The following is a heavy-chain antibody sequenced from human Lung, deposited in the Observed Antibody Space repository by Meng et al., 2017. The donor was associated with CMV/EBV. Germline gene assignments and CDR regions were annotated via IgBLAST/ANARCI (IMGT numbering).Heavy chain of an antibody. V-gene: IGHV3-30*04. Sequence: SCAASGFTFSSYAMHWVRQAPGKGLEWLAVISYDGSDKYYTDSVKGRFTISRDSSKNTLLLQMNSLRAEDTAVYYCARRNFYCTNGVCYLDYWETGNLV. D-gene: IGHD2-8*01. J-gene: IGHJ4*02. CDR1: GFTFSSYA. CDR2: ISYDGSDK. CDR3: ARRNFYCTNGVCYLDY.